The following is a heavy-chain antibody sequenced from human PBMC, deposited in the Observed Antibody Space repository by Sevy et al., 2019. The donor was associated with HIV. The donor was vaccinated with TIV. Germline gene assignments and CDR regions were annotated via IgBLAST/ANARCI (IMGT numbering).Heavy chain of an antibody. Sequence: GESLKISCAASGFTFDDYAMHWVRQAPGKGLEWVSLISWDGGCTYYADSVKGRITISRDNSKNSLYLQMNNLRAEDTALYYCAKDIASEVKGNYYYYYYGMDVWGQGTTVTVSS. CDR1: GFTFDDYA. J-gene: IGHJ6*02. CDR3: AKDIASEVKGNYYYYYYGMDV. V-gene: IGHV3-43D*04. D-gene: IGHD3-10*01. CDR2: ISWDGGCT.